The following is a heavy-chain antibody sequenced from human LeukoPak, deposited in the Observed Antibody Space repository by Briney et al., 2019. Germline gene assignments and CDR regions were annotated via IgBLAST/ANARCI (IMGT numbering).Heavy chain of an antibody. V-gene: IGHV4-34*01. Sequence: SETLSLTCAVYGGSFSGYYWSWIRQPPGKGLEWIGEINHSGSTNYNPSLKSRVTISVDTSKNQFSLKLSSVTAADTAVYYCASLPIAAAAPYNWFDPWGQGTLVTVSS. D-gene: IGHD6-13*01. CDR2: INHSGST. J-gene: IGHJ5*02. CDR1: GGSFSGYY. CDR3: ASLPIAAAAPYNWFDP.